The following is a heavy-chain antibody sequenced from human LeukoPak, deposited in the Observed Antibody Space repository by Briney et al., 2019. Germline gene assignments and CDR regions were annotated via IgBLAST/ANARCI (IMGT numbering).Heavy chain of an antibody. V-gene: IGHV4-34*01. CDR2: INHNGNT. J-gene: IGHJ6*04. CDR3: ARSSRHYEFWSGFDYYDV. Sequence: SETLSLTCALYGGSLNNYSWSWIRQPPGEGLEWIGEINHNGNTDCHPSLKSRVTIPVDTSQDQFYMKLSSVTAADTAVYYCARSSRHYEFWSGFDYYDVWGKGTTVTVSS. D-gene: IGHD3-3*01. CDR1: GGSLNNYS.